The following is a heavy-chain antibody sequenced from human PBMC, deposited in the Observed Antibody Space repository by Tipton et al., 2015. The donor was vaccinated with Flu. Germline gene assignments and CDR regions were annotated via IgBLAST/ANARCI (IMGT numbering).Heavy chain of an antibody. CDR3: ARGALGRGNTVDF. CDR1: GFSLSNHW. J-gene: IGHJ4*02. D-gene: IGHD3-16*01. CDR2: INSDGTSR. Sequence: SLRLSCAGSGFSLSNHWMHWVRQAPGKGLVWVSRINSDGTSRSYADSVKGRFTISRDDAENTVYLQVNSLRAEDTAVYYCARGALGRGNTVDFWGQGTLVTVSS. V-gene: IGHV3-74*01.